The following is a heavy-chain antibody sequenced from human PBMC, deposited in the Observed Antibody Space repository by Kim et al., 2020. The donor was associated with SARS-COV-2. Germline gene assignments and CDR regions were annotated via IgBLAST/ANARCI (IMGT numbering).Heavy chain of an antibody. Sequence: GESLKISCKGSGYSFTSYWISWVRQMPGKGLEWMGRIDPSDSYTNYSPSFQGHVTISADKSISTAYLQWSSLKASDTAMYYCASHPAGIAAAAELGWFDPWGQGTLVTVSS. V-gene: IGHV5-10-1*01. D-gene: IGHD6-13*01. CDR1: GYSFTSYW. J-gene: IGHJ5*02. CDR2: IDPSDSYT. CDR3: ASHPAGIAAAAELGWFDP.